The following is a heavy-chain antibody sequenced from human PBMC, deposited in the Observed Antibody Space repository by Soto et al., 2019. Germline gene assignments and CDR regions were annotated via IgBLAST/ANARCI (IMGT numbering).Heavy chain of an antibody. J-gene: IGHJ1*01. Sequence: QVQLVESGGAVVQPGRSLSLTCAASGFSLSSYVVHWVRQAPGKGLEWVAAIAKDGNNKHYSDSVKDRFSISRDNSRSTLHLQMNNLRDEDTAVYFCAREDESSGYAGTFHHWGQGTLVTV. V-gene: IGHV3-30-3*01. CDR1: GFSLSSYV. CDR2: IAKDGNNK. D-gene: IGHD3-22*01. CDR3: AREDESSGYAGTFHH.